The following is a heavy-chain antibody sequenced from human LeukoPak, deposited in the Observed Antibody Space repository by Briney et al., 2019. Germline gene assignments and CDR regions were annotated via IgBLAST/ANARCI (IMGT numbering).Heavy chain of an antibody. CDR1: GGSFSGYY. D-gene: IGHD6-6*01. J-gene: IGHJ6*03. Sequence: SETLSLTCAVYGGSFSGYYWSWIRQPPGKGLEWIGEINHSRSTNYNPSLKSRVTISIDTSKNQFSLKLSSVTAADTAVYYCARGRIAARPLYYYYYMDVWGKGTTVTVSS. CDR3: ARGRIAARPLYYYYYMDV. V-gene: IGHV4-34*01. CDR2: INHSRST.